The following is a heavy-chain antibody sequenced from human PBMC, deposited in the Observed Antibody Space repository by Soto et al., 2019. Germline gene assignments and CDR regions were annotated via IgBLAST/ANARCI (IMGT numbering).Heavy chain of an antibody. Sequence: SETLSLTCTVSGGSISSGGYYWSWIRQHPGKGLEWIGYIYYSGSTYYNPSFKSRVTISVDTSKNQFSLKLSSVTAADTAVYYCARDLRYGSGSYYTHSYFDYWGQGTLVTVSS. J-gene: IGHJ4*02. D-gene: IGHD3-10*01. CDR2: IYYSGST. V-gene: IGHV4-31*03. CDR1: GGSISSGGYY. CDR3: ARDLRYGSGSYYTHSYFDY.